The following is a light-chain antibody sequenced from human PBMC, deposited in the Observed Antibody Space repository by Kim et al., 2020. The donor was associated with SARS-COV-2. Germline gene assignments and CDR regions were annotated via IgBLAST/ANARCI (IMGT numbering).Light chain of an antibody. V-gene: IGLV1-47*01. CDR3: ATWDDSLGAYV. J-gene: IGLJ1*01. CDR2: RKS. Sequence: GQRGTMSGSEGNSNIGRHDVDWYQKCPGTAPKLLFYRKSQRRSGVPDRFSDSKAGPAASLAISGLRSADEADYYCATWDDSLGAYVFGTGTTVTVL. CDR1: NSNIGRHD.